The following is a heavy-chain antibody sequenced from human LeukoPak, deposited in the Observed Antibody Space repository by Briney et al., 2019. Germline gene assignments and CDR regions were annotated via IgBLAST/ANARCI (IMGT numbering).Heavy chain of an antibody. J-gene: IGHJ4*02. CDR3: ARGRYTAMAGIDY. V-gene: IGHV4-34*01. CDR2: INHSGST. CDR1: GGSFSGYY. Sequence: SETLSLTCAVYGGSFSGYYWSWIRQPPGKGLEWIGEINHSGSTNYNPSLKSRVTISVDTSKNQFSLKLSSVTAADTAVYYCARGRYTAMAGIDYWGQGTLVTVSS. D-gene: IGHD5-18*01.